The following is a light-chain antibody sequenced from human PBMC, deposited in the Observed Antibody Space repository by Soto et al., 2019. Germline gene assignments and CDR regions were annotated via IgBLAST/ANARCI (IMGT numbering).Light chain of an antibody. Sequence: QSALTQPASVSGSPGQSITISCTGTSSDVGGYNHVSWYQQHPGKGPKLLIYEVSHRPSGISDRFSASKSGNTASLTISGLQAEDEADYYCSSYTSSSTLVVFGGGTKLTVL. CDR3: SSYTSSSTLVV. V-gene: IGLV2-14*01. CDR1: SSDVGGYNH. CDR2: EVS. J-gene: IGLJ2*01.